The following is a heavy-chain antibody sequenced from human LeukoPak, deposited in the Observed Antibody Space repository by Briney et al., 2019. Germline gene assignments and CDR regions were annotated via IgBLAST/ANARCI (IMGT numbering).Heavy chain of an antibody. J-gene: IGHJ4*02. D-gene: IGHD6-19*01. CDR1: GGTFSSYA. V-gene: IGHV1-69*01. CDR2: IIPIFGTA. CDR3: ARGLYSSGWYHY. Sequence: SVKVSCKASGGTFSSYAISWVRQAPGQGLEWMGGIIPIFGTANYARKFQGRVTITADESTSTAYMELSSLRSEDTAVYYCARGLYSSGWYHYWGQGTLVTVSS.